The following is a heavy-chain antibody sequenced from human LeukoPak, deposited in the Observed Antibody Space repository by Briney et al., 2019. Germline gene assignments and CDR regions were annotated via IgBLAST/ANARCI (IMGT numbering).Heavy chain of an antibody. J-gene: IGHJ4*02. V-gene: IGHV4-61*05. CDR3: ARHRGPHVGRME. CDR2: IYSSGYS. D-gene: IGHD3-3*01. Sequence: ETLSLTCTVSGGSISSSSYYWGWIRQPPGKGLEWIGYIYSSGYSNYNPSLKSRVTISVDTSKNQFSLKLSSVTAADTAVYYCARHRGPHVGRMEWGQGTQVTVSS. CDR1: GGSISSSSYY.